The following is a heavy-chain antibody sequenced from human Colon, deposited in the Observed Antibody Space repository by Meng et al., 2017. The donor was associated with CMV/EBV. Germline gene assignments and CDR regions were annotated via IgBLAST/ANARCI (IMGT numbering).Heavy chain of an antibody. CDR1: GFTFSSYD. CDR2: IGTAGDT. Sequence: GESLKISCAASGFTFSSYDMHWVRQATGQGLEWVSAIGTAGDTYYPGSVKGRFTISRENAKNSLYLQMNSLRAGDTAVYYCAKGWDVAGLDNWGQGTLVTVSS. CDR3: AKGWDVAGLDN. D-gene: IGHD6-19*01. J-gene: IGHJ4*02. V-gene: IGHV3-13*01.